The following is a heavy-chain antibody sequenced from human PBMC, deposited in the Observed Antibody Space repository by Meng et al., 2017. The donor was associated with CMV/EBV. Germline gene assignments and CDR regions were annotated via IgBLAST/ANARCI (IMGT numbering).Heavy chain of an antibody. V-gene: IGHV1-18*01. Sequence: ASVKVSCKASGYTFTSYAINWVRQAPGQGLEWVGWINSYNGDTHYAQKLQGRVTMTTDTSTSTAYMELRSLRSDDTAVYYCARDTGFLYYYGSGPGPENWFDPWGQGTLVTVSS. D-gene: IGHD3-10*01. CDR2: INSYNGDT. J-gene: IGHJ5*02. CDR1: GYTFTSYA. CDR3: ARDTGFLYYYGSGPGPENWFDP.